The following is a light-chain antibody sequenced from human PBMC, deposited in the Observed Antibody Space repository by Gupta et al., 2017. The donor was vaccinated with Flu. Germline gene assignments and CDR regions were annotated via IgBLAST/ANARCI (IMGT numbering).Light chain of an antibody. CDR1: QTVTGK. CDR3: KQYNEWRT. CDR2: GAS. Sequence: SPATLSVYPGDRATLSCRASQTVTGKLDRYQQRPGLPPRLLIYGASTRATGIPARFSGSGSGTEFTLTISSMQSEDFAVYYCKQYNEWRTFGQGTKVEIK. J-gene: IGKJ1*01. V-gene: IGKV3-15*01.